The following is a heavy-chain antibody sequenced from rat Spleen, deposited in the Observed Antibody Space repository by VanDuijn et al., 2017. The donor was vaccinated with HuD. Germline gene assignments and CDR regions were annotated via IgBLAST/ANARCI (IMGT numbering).Heavy chain of an antibody. CDR2: ISPSGGST. J-gene: IGHJ4*01. V-gene: IGHV5-19*01. CDR3: ATETTVAEGDA. Sequence: EVQLVVSGGGVVQSGRSMKLSCAASGFTFSNYGMHWIRQAPTKGLEWVASISPSGGSTYYRDSVKGRFTISRDNAKSTLYLQMDSLRSEDTATYYCATETTVAEGDAWGQGASVTVSS. CDR1: GFTFSNYG. D-gene: IGHD1-1*01.